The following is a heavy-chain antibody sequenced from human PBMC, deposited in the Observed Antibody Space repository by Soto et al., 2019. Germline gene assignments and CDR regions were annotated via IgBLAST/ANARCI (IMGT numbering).Heavy chain of an antibody. CDR1: GRSFSAHY. Sequence: PSATVALTCVPSGRSFSAHYLSSLRMPPGPGLEWIVYISSLGRTNYNPSLNRRVTISLDTSKTHFSLKLNSVTAADTAVYYCARPPGGEVMGHTFDICGQGTMVTVSS. D-gene: IGHD3-16*01. J-gene: IGHJ3*02. CDR2: ISSLGRT. V-gene: IGHV4-59*11. CDR3: ARPPGGEVMGHTFDI.